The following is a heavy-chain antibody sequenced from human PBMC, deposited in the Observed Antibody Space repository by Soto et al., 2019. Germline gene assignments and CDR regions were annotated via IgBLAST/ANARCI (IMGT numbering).Heavy chain of an antibody. CDR2: ISGSGGST. CDR3: AKDGIYDFWSGSDAFDI. J-gene: IGHJ3*02. D-gene: IGHD3-3*01. CDR1: GFTFSSYA. Sequence: PGGSLRLSCAASGFTFSSYAMSWVRQAPGKGLEWVSAISGSGGSTYYADSVKGRFTISRDNSKNTLYLQMNSLRAEDTAVYYCAKDGIYDFWSGSDAFDIWGQGTMVTVSS. V-gene: IGHV3-23*01.